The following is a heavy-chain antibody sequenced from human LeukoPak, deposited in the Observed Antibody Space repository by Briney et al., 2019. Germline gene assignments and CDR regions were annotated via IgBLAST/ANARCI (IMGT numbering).Heavy chain of an antibody. D-gene: IGHD1-1*01. Sequence: GGSLRLSCAASGFTFSSYGMHWVRQAPGKGLEWVAVIWYDGSNKYYADSVKGRFTISRDNSKNTLYLQMNSLRAEDTSVYYCARDPAKLMTTRWAFDIWGQGTMVTVSS. V-gene: IGHV3-33*01. CDR1: GFTFSSYG. CDR3: ARDPAKLMTTRWAFDI. CDR2: IWYDGSNK. J-gene: IGHJ3*02.